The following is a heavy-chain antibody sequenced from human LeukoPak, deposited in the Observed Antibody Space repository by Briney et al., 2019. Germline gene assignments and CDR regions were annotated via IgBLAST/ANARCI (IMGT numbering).Heavy chain of an antibody. CDR3: ARVYYYGSGSYLDY. V-gene: IGHV1-2*02. CDR2: INPNSGGT. J-gene: IGHJ4*02. D-gene: IGHD3-10*01. Sequence: GASVKVSCKASGYTFTGYYMHWVRQAPGQGLEWMGWINPNSGGTNYAQKFQGRVTMTRDTSISTAYMELSRLRSDDTAVYYCARVYYYGSGSYLDYWGQGTLVTVSS. CDR1: GYTFTGYY.